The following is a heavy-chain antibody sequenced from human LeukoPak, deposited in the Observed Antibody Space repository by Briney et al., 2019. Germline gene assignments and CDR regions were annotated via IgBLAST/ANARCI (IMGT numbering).Heavy chain of an antibody. CDR2: NYYSGST. J-gene: IGHJ6*02. D-gene: IGHD2-21*02. CDR3: ARLNCGGDCYHYYYGMDV. Sequence: SATLSLTCTVSGGSISSYYWSWIRQPPGKGLEWIGYNYYSGSTNYNPSLKSRVTISVDTSKNQFSLKLSSVTAADTAVYYCARLNCGGDCYHYYYGMDVWGQGTTVTVSS. CDR1: GGSISSYY. V-gene: IGHV4-59*08.